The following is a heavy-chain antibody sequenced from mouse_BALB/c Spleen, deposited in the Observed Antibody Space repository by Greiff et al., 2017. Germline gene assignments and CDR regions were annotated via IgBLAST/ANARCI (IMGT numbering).Heavy chain of an antibody. D-gene: IGHD1-1*01. CDR2: ISSGSSTI. Sequence: EVKLMESGGGLVQPEGSRKLSCAASGFTFSSFGMHWVRQAPEKGLEWVAYISSGSSTIYYADTVKGRLTISRDNPKNTLFLQMTSLRSEDTAMYYCARCLYYGSSSYFDYWGQGTTLTVSS. CDR1: GFTFSSFG. CDR3: ARCLYYGSSSYFDY. V-gene: IGHV5-17*02. J-gene: IGHJ2*01.